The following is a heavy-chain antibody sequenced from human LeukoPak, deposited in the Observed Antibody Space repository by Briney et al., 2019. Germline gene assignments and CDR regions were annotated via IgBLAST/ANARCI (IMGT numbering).Heavy chain of an antibody. CDR1: GYSFTSYW. CDR2: IDPSDSNS. CDR3: ARLSWMVQEVTPDL. D-gene: IGHD3-10*01. V-gene: IGHV5-10-1*01. J-gene: IGHJ5*02. Sequence: GESLKISCKASGYSFTSYWISWVRQKPGKGLEWMGKIDPSDSNSKYSPSFEDHATISADRSRTTAYLQWSSLEASDTAMYFCARLSWMVQEVTPDLWGQGTLVTVSS.